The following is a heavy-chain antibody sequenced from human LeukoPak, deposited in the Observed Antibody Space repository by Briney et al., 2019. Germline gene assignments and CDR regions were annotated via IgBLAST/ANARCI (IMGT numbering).Heavy chain of an antibody. V-gene: IGHV3-23*01. J-gene: IGHJ4*02. D-gene: IGHD2-2*01. CDR1: GFTFSSYA. Sequence: PGGSLRLSCAASGFTFSSYAMSWVRQAPGNGLEWVSSISGSGGSTYFADSVKGRFSISRDNSKNTLYLQINSLRAEDTAVYYCAKGDSNVPARPFFDYWGQGTLVTVSS. CDR3: AKGDSNVPARPFFDY. CDR2: ISGSGGST.